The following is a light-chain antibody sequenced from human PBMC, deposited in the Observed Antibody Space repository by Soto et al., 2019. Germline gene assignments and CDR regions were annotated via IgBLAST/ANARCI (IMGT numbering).Light chain of an antibody. CDR2: LNSDGSH. V-gene: IGLV4-69*01. J-gene: IGLJ2*01. CDR3: QTWSTGIRV. Sequence: QSVLTQSPSASASLGASVKLTCTLSSGHSSFAIAWHQQQPEKGPRYLMKLNSDGSHSKGDGIPDRFSGSRSGAERYLTISSLQSEDEADYYCQTWSTGIRVFGGGTKLTVL. CDR1: SGHSSFA.